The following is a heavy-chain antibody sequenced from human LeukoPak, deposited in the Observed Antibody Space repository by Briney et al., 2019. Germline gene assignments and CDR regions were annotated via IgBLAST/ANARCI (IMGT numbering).Heavy chain of an antibody. CDR1: GGSISSYY. CDR2: IYPSGST. V-gene: IGHV4-4*07. CDR3: ARDVLAAPGTFDY. J-gene: IGHJ4*02. Sequence: SETLSLTCTVSGGSISSYYWSWIRQPAGRGLEWIGRIYPSGSTNYNPSLKSRVTKSLDTSKNQFSLKLSSVTAADTAVYYCARDVLAAPGTFDYWGQGALVTVSS. D-gene: IGHD6-13*01.